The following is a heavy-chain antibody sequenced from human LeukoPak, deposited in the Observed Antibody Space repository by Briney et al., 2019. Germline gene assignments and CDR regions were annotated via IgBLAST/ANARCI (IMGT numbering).Heavy chain of an antibody. J-gene: IGHJ4*02. Sequence: SQTLSLTCGISGDSVSSNSATWNWIRQSPSRGLEWLGRTYYRSKWSNDYAVSVESRITINPDTSKNQFSLQLNSVTPEDTAVYYCARGIADSTGYYYVDYWGQGTLVTVSS. CDR2: TYYRSKWSN. V-gene: IGHV6-1*01. CDR3: ARGIADSTGYYYVDY. CDR1: GDSVSSNSAT. D-gene: IGHD3-22*01.